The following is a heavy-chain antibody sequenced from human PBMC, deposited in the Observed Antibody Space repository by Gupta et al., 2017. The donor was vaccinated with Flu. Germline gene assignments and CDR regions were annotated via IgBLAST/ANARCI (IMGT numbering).Heavy chain of an antibody. V-gene: IGHV3-23*01. CDR1: GFPFRSYT. Sequence: EVQLLESGGDSVQPGGSLRPSCAASGFPFRSYTMSWVRQAPGKGLEWVSAISDNSVYTYYADSVTGRFTISRDNSKNTLFLQLNSLRAEDTAVYYCVKGSSSARPYYFDYWGQGTLVTVSS. D-gene: IGHD6-6*01. CDR2: ISDNSVYT. J-gene: IGHJ4*02. CDR3: VKGSSSARPYYFDY.